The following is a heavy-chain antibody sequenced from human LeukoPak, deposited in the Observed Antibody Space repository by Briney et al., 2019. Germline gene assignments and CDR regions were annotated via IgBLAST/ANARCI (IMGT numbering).Heavy chain of an antibody. CDR1: GYTFTSYG. Sequence: ASVKVSCKASGYTFTSYGISWVRQAPGQGLEWMGWISAYKGNTNYAQKLQGRVTMATDTSTSTAYMELRSLRSDDTAVYYCARSKQVGAPFDYWGQGTLVTVSS. CDR2: ISAYKGNT. J-gene: IGHJ4*02. CDR3: ARSKQVGAPFDY. D-gene: IGHD1-26*01. V-gene: IGHV1-18*01.